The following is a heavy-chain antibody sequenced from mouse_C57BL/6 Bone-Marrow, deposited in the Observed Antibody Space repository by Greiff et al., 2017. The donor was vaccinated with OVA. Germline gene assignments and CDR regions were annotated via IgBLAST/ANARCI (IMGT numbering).Heavy chain of an antibody. D-gene: IGHD1-1*01. CDR2: IYPRSGNT. CDR3: ARWVNYGSY. Sequence: QVQLQQSGAELARPGASVKLSCKASGYTFTSYGISWVKQRTGQGLEWIGEIYPRSGNTYYNEKFKGKATLTADKSSSTAYMELRSLTSEDSAVYFCARWVNYGSYWGQGTLVTVSA. V-gene: IGHV1-81*01. J-gene: IGHJ3*01. CDR1: GYTFTSYG.